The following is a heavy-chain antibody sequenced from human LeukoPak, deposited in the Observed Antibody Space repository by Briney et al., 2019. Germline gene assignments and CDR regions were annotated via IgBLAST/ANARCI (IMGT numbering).Heavy chain of an antibody. J-gene: IGHJ5*02. CDR1: GFTVTSNY. V-gene: IGHV3-66*01. CDR2: ISGVGST. D-gene: IGHD3-22*01. Sequence: GGSLRLSCAASGFTVTSNYMSWVRQAPGKGLEWVSSISGVGSTSYADSVKGRFTVSRDNSRSTLYLQTNSLRVEDTAVYYCARSGYYYDSSGSSSWGQGTLVTVSS. CDR3: ARSGYYYDSSGSSS.